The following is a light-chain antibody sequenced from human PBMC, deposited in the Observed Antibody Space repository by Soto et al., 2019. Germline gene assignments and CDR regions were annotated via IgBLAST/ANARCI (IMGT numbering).Light chain of an antibody. CDR3: GAWDSSLSAWV. V-gene: IGLV1-51*01. CDR2: DNH. J-gene: IGLJ3*02. Sequence: QSVLTQPPSVSAAPGQKVSISCSKTGDNYVSWFQQLPGTAPKLLIYDNHMRPSGIPDRFSGSKSGTSAALGITGLQTGDEADYFCGAWDSSLSAWVFGGGTQLTVL. CDR1: KTGDNY.